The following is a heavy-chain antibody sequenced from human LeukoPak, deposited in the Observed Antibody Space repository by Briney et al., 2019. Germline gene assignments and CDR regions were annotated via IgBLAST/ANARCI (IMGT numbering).Heavy chain of an antibody. D-gene: IGHD5-18*01. CDR3: ARIRRDTAMVSDGMDV. CDR1: GYTFTSYY. V-gene: IGHV1-24*01. CDR2: FDPEDGET. Sequence: ASVKVSCKASGYTFTSYYMHWVRQAPGKGLEWMGGFDPEDGETIYAQKYQGRVTMTEDTSTDTAYMELSSLRSEDTAVYNCARIRRDTAMVSDGMDVWGQGTTVTVSS. J-gene: IGHJ6*02.